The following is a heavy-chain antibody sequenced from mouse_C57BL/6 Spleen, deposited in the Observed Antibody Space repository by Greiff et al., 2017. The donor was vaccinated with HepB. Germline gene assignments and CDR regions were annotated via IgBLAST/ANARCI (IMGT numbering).Heavy chain of an antibody. V-gene: IGHV5-6*01. CDR2: ISSGGSYT. CDR3: ARHGDYDNCGRWYFDV. CDR1: GFTFSSYG. J-gene: IGHJ1*03. Sequence: EVMLVESAGDLVKPGGSLKLSCAASGFTFSSYGMSWVRQTPDKRLEWVATISSGGSYTYYPDSVKGRFTISRDNAKNTLYLQMSSLKSEDTAMYYCARHGDYDNCGRWYFDVWGTGTTVTVSS. D-gene: IGHD2-1*01.